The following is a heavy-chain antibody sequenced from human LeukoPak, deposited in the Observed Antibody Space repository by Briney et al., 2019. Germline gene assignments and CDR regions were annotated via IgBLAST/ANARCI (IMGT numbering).Heavy chain of an antibody. CDR1: GFTFCRFS. D-gene: IGHD2-15*01. Sequence: GGSLRLSCAAFGFTFCRFSMTWVRQAPGKGLDWVSTISSSGTYIYYADSVKGRFTISRDNVKTSLYLQMNSIEAEATAVYYCARDPWRSGGSCYSDYWGQGTLVTVSS. J-gene: IGHJ4*02. CDR2: ISSSGTYI. CDR3: ARDPWRSGGSCYSDY. V-gene: IGHV3-21*04.